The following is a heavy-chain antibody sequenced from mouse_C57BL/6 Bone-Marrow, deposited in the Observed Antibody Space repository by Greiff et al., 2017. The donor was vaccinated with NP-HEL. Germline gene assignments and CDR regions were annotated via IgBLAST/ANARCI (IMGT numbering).Heavy chain of an antibody. CDR1: GFTFSSYG. Sequence: EVQGVESGGDLVKPGGSLKLSCAASGFTFSSYGMSWVRQTPDKRLEWVATISSGGSYTYYPDSVKGRFTISRDNAKNTLYLQMSSLKSEDTAMYYCARSYSWGQGTTLTVSS. V-gene: IGHV5-6*01. CDR3: ARSYS. J-gene: IGHJ2*01. CDR2: ISSGGSYT.